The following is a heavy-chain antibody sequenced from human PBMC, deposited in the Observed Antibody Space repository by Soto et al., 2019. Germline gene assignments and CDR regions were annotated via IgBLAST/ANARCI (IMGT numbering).Heavy chain of an antibody. J-gene: IGHJ4*02. CDR2: ISYDGSDK. Sequence: QVQLVESGGGVVQPGRSLRLSCAASGFTFSYYAMHWVRQAPGKGLEWVAVISYDGSDKYYADSVRGRFTISRDNSKNTLNLQMKSLRADDTAVYYCAKGLGELSPESYDYWGQGIVITVSS. CDR1: GFTFSYYA. D-gene: IGHD3-16*02. V-gene: IGHV3-30*18. CDR3: AKGLGELSPESYDY.